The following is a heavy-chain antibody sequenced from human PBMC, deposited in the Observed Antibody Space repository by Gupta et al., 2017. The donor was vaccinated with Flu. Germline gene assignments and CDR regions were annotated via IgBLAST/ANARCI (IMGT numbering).Heavy chain of an antibody. CDR3: ARLGIAAAGTSYYYGMDV. J-gene: IGHJ6*02. CDR1: GFTFSSYE. D-gene: IGHD6-13*01. Sequence: EVQLVESEGGLVQPGGSLRLSCAASGFTFSSYEMNWVRQAPGKGLEWVSYISSSGSTIYYADSVKGRFTISRDNAKNSLYLQMNSLRAEDTAVYYCARLGIAAAGTSYYYGMDVWGQGTTVTVSS. CDR2: ISSSGSTI. V-gene: IGHV3-48*03.